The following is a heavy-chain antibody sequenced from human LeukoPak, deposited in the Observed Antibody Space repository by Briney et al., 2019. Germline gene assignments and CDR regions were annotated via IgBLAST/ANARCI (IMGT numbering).Heavy chain of an antibody. J-gene: IGHJ4*02. CDR3: AREYMWELPTQYYFDY. Sequence: SVKVSCKASGGTFSSYTISWVRQAPGQGLEWMGRIIPILGMANYAQKFQGRVTITADKSTSTAYMELSSLRSEDTAVYYCAREYMWELPTQYYFDYWGQGTLVTVSS. CDR1: GGTFSSYT. V-gene: IGHV1-69*04. D-gene: IGHD1-26*01. CDR2: IIPILGMA.